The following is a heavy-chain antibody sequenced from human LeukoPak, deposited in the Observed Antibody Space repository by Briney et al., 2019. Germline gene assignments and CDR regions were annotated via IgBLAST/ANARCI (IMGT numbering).Heavy chain of an antibody. CDR2: IYTSGST. J-gene: IGHJ4*02. Sequence: SETLSLTCTVSGGSISSYYWSWIRQPAGKGLEWIGRIYTSGSTNYNPSLKSRVTTSVDTSKNQFSLKLSSVTAADTAVYYCARDLHSSGWYYFDYWGQGTLVTVSS. CDR1: GGSISSYY. CDR3: ARDLHSSGWYYFDY. V-gene: IGHV4-4*07. D-gene: IGHD6-19*01.